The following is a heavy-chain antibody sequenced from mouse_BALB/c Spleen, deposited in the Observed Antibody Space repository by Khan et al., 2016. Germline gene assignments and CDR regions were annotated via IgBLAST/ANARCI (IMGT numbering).Heavy chain of an antibody. CDR1: GFDFSRYW. CDR2: INPDSSTI. J-gene: IGHJ3*01. Sequence: EVELVESGGGLVQPGGSLKLSCAASGFDFSRYWMSWVRQAPGKGLEWIGEINPDSSTINYTPSLKDKFIISRDNAKNTLYLQISKVRSEDTALYYCARLHYYGGFAYWGQGTLVTVSA. CDR3: ARLHYYGGFAY. D-gene: IGHD1-2*01. V-gene: IGHV4-1*02.